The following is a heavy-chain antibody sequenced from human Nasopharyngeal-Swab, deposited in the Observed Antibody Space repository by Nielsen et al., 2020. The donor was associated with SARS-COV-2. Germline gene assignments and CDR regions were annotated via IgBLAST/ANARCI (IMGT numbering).Heavy chain of an antibody. J-gene: IGHJ4*02. D-gene: IGHD6-19*01. CDR2: MNPNSGNT. CDR1: GYTFTSYD. V-gene: IGHV1-8*01. Sequence: ASVKVSCKASGYTFTSYDVNWVRQATGQGLEWMGWMNPNSGNTGYAQKFQGRVTMTRNTSISTAYMELSSLRSEDTAVYYCARGVNCQWLTRCHYFDYWGQGTLVTVSS. CDR3: ARGVNCQWLTRCHYFDY.